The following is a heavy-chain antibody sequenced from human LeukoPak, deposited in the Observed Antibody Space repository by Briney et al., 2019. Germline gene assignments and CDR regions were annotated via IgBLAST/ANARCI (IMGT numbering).Heavy chain of an antibody. CDR3: ARGKLRSWGYAGYHY. V-gene: IGHV1-69*01. Sequence: ASVKVSCKASGGTFSSYAISWVRQAPGQGLEWMGGIIPIFGTANYAQKFQGRVTITADESTSTAYMELSSLRSEDTAVYYCARGKLRSWGYAGYHYWGQGTLVTVSS. CDR2: IIPIFGTA. D-gene: IGHD6-13*01. J-gene: IGHJ4*02. CDR1: GGTFSSYA.